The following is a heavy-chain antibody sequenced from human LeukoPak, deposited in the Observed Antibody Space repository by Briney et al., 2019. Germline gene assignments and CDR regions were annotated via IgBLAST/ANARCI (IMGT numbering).Heavy chain of an antibody. V-gene: IGHV4-59*08. D-gene: IGHD6-19*01. CDR1: VGSISSYN. Sequence: PSESLSLTCTVSVGSISSYNWSWFRNPPGKGLEWIGYIYYSGSTNYNPSLKSRVSMSVDTSKNQFSLKLSSVTAADTAVYYCARADSSGWYARYPYYYYYMDVWGKGTTVTVSS. CDR3: ARADSSGWYARYPYYYYYMDV. CDR2: IYYSGST. J-gene: IGHJ6*03.